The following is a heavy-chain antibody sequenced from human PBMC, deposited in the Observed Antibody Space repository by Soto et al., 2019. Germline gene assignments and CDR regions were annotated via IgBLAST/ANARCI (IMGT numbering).Heavy chain of an antibody. CDR2: IIPIFGTA. V-gene: IGHV1-69*13. CDR1: GGTFSSYA. Sequence: ASVKVSCKASGGTFSSYAISWVRQAPGQGLEWMGGIIPIFGTANYAQKFQGRVTITADESTSTAYMELSSLRSEDTAVYYCARDRGWSGYYPYYYGMDVWGQGPRSPSP. J-gene: IGHJ6*02. CDR3: ARDRGWSGYYPYYYGMDV. D-gene: IGHD3-3*01.